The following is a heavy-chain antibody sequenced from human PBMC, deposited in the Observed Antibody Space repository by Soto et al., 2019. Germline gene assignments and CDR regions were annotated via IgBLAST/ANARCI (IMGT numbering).Heavy chain of an antibody. D-gene: IGHD5-18*01. CDR2: IIPILGIA. J-gene: IGHJ4*02. CDR1: GGTFSSYT. CDR3: ASQFSIQLWGLAD. V-gene: IGHV1-69*02. Sequence: GASVKVSCKASGGTFSSYTISWVRQAPGQGLEWMGRIIPILGIANYAQKFQGRVTTTADKSTSTAYMELSSLRSEDTAVYYCASQFSIQLWGLADWGQGTLVTVSS.